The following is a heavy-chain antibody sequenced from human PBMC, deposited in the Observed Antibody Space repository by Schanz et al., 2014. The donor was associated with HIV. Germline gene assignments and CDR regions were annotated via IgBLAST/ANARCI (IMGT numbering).Heavy chain of an antibody. CDR2: IIPIFGTA. D-gene: IGHD6-19*01. V-gene: IGHV1-69*01. CDR3: ARDLSSVGSGWYGKWFDP. Sequence: QVQLVQSGAEVKKPGSSVKVSCKASGGTFMTYAISWVRQAPGQGLEWMGGIIPIFGTANYAQKFQGRVTITADESTSTAYMELSSLRSEDTAVYYCARDLSSVGSGWYGKWFDPWGQGTLVTVSS. CDR1: GGTFMTYA. J-gene: IGHJ5*02.